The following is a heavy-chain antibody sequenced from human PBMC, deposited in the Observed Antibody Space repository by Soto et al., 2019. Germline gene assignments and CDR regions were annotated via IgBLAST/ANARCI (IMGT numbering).Heavy chain of an antibody. V-gene: IGHV1-69*13. CDR1: GYTFTSYG. Sequence: SVKVSCKASGYTFTSYGISWVRQAPGQGLEWMGGIIPIFGTANYAQKFQGRVTITADESTSTAYMGLSSLRSEDTAVYYCARGDIVLVPAAIRYYYYGMDVWGQGTTVTVSS. D-gene: IGHD2-2*01. J-gene: IGHJ6*02. CDR2: IIPIFGTA. CDR3: ARGDIVLVPAAIRYYYYGMDV.